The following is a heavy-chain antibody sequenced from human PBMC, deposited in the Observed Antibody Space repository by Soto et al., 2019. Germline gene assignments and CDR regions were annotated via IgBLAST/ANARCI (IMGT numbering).Heavy chain of an antibody. J-gene: IGHJ4*02. CDR2: ISYDGSNK. CDR3: ASLRLGELFDY. V-gene: IGHV3-30*03. D-gene: IGHD3-16*01. CDR1: GFTFSSYG. Sequence: QVQLVESGGGVVQSGRSLRLSCAASGFTFSSYGMHWVRQAPGKGLEWVAVISYDGSNKYYADSVKGRFTISRDNSKNTLYLQMNSLRAEDTAVYYCASLRLGELFDYWGQGTLVTVSS.